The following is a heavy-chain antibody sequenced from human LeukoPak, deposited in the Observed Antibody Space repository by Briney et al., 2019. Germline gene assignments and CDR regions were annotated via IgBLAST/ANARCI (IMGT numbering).Heavy chain of an antibody. CDR2: IRYDGSKK. V-gene: IGHV3-30*02. D-gene: IGHD2-2*03. Sequence: TGGSLRLSCAASGFTFSSYGMHWVRQAPGKGLGWVAFIRYDGSKKYFADSVRGRFTFSRDNSKNTLYLQMNSLKTEDTAVYYCAKAMDAWYFDYWGQGTLVTVSS. CDR1: GFTFSSYG. CDR3: AKAMDAWYFDY. J-gene: IGHJ4*02.